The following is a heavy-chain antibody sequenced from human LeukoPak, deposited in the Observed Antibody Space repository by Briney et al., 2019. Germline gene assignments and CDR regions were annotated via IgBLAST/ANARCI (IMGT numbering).Heavy chain of an antibody. Sequence: SETLSLTCTVSGGSISSSGYYWGWIRQPPGKGLEWIGSFYYSGSTYYNPSLKSRVTISVDTSKNQFSLRLNSVTAADTAVYYCARRTAGYGSSWSFDYWGQGTLVTVSS. CDR1: GGSISSSGYY. D-gene: IGHD6-13*01. V-gene: IGHV4-39*01. CDR3: ARRTAGYGSSWSFDY. CDR2: FYYSGST. J-gene: IGHJ4*02.